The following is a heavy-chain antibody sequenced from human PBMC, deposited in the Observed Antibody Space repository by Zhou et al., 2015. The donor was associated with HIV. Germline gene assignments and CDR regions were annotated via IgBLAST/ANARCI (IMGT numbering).Heavy chain of an antibody. CDR3: ASFPRSSTSCCNYYYYGMDV. CDR1: GGTFSSYA. Sequence: QVQLVQSGAEVKKPGSSVKVSCKASGGTFSSYAISWVRQAPGQGLEWMGGIIPIFGTANYAQKFQGRVTITADESTSTAYMELSSLRSEDTAVYYCASFPRSSTSCCNYYYYGMDVWGQGTTVTVSS. V-gene: IGHV1-69*01. CDR2: IIPIFGTA. D-gene: IGHD2-2*01. J-gene: IGHJ6*02.